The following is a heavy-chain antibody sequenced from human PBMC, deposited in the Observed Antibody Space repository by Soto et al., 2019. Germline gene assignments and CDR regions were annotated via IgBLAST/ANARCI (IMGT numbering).Heavy chain of an antibody. CDR1: GDSVSSNSAA. V-gene: IGHV6-1*01. CDR3: TGITWFRGMDV. D-gene: IGHD3-10*01. Sequence: SQTLSLTCAISGDSVSSNSAAWNWIRHSPSRGLEWLGRTYYKSKWNNDYALSVKSRITINPDTSKNQFSLNLYSVTPEDTAVYYCTGITWFRGMDVWGQGTPVTVSS. J-gene: IGHJ6*02. CDR2: TYYKSKWNN.